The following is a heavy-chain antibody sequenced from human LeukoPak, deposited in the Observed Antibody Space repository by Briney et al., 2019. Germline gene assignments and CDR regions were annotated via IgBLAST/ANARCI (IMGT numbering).Heavy chain of an antibody. CDR2: IYYSGST. J-gene: IGHJ3*02. D-gene: IGHD3-22*01. Sequence: SETLSLTCTVSGGSISSYYWSWIRQPPGKGLEWIGYIYYSGSTNYNPSLKSRVTISVDTSKNQFSLKLSSVTAADTAVYYCARDPSDYYDSSGSRNAFDIWGQGTMVTVSS. V-gene: IGHV4-59*01. CDR1: GGSISSYY. CDR3: ARDPSDYYDSSGSRNAFDI.